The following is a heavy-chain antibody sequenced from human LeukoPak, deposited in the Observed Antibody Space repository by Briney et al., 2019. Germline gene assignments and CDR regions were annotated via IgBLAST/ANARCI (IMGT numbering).Heavy chain of an antibody. J-gene: IGHJ4*02. CDR2: IYTSGSA. D-gene: IGHD7-27*01. CDR3: ARAGTGDRSAVFDY. Sequence: SETLSLSCTVSGGSISSYYWSWIRQPPGKGLESIGYIYTSGSANYNPSLKSRVTISVDTSKNQFSLKVYSLTAADTAVYFCARAGTGDRSAVFDYWGQEILVTVSS. V-gene: IGHV4-4*09. CDR1: GGSISSYY.